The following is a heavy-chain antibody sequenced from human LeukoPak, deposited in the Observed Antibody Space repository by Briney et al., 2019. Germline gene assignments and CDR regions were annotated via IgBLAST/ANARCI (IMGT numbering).Heavy chain of an antibody. CDR1: GYTFTNHR. CDR3: ARGTGGYQYDY. D-gene: IGHD2-2*01. Sequence: GESLKISCQASGYTFTNHRVAWVRQVPGKGLEWLGIVHPYDADTRYGPSFEGQVTISADKSINTAFLQWRSLKASDTAIYFCARGTGGYQYDYWGQGIRVIVSS. J-gene: IGHJ4*02. CDR2: VHPYDADT. V-gene: IGHV5-51*01.